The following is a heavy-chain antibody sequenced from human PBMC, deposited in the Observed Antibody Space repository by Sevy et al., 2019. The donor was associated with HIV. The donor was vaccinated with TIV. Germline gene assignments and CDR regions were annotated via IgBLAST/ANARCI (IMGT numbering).Heavy chain of an antibody. CDR2: IYTSGST. V-gene: IGHV4-4*07. CDR3: ARDRGDCSGGSCYLSRFDP. Sequence: SETLSLTCTVSGGSISSYYWSWIRQPAGKGLEWIGRIYTSGSTNYNPSLKSRVTMSVDTSKNQFSLKLSSVTAADTAVYYCARDRGDCSGGSCYLSRFDPWGQGTLVTVSS. CDR1: GGSISSYY. D-gene: IGHD2-15*01. J-gene: IGHJ5*02.